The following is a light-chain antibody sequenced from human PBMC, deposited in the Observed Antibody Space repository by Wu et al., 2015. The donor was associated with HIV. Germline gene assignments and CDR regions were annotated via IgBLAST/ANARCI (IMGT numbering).Light chain of an antibody. V-gene: IGKV3-15*01. CDR1: QSVKSN. CDR2: GAS. J-gene: IGKJ2*03. CDR3: QHYNNWPGS. Sequence: VVMTQSPATLSVSPGERATLSCRASQSVKSNLAWYQQKPGQAPRLLIYGASTRATGIPARFSGSGSGTEFTLTISSLQSEDFAVYSCQHYNNWPGSFGQGTKLEIK.